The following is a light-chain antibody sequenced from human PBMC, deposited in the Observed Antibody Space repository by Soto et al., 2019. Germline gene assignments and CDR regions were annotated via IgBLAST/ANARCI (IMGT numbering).Light chain of an antibody. V-gene: IGKV3-20*01. CDR3: QQYGSAPHT. J-gene: IGKJ2*01. Sequence: EIVLTQSPGTLSLSPGERATLCCRASQSVSSSYLAWYQQKPGQAPRLLIYGASSRATGLPDRFSGCGSGTDFTLTIRRPPPEDFAVYYCQQYGSAPHTFGQGTKREIK. CDR1: QSVSSSY. CDR2: GAS.